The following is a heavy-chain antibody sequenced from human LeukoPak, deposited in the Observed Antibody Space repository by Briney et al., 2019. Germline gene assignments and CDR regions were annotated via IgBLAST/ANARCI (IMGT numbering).Heavy chain of an antibody. CDR2: IIPIFGTA. V-gene: IGHV1-69*01. CDR1: GGTFSSYA. J-gene: IGHJ5*02. Sequence: ASVKVSCEASGGTFSSYAISWVRQAPGQGLEWMGGIIPIFGTANYAQKFQGRVTITADESTSTVYMELSSLRSEDTAVYYCARGSPYSNRWFDPWGQGTLVTVSS. D-gene: IGHD4-11*01. CDR3: ARGSPYSNRWFDP.